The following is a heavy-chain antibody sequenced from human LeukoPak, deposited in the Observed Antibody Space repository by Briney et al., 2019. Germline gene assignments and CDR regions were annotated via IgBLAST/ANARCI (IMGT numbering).Heavy chain of an antibody. D-gene: IGHD3-10*01. Sequence: GASVKVSCKASGGTFSSYAISWVRQAPGQGLEWMGGIIPIFGTANYAQKFQGRVTITTDESTSTAYMELSSLRSEDTAAYYCARVEYYGSGSHRTLGYWGQGTLVTVSS. CDR1: GGTFSSYA. CDR3: ARVEYYGSGSHRTLGY. V-gene: IGHV1-69*05. CDR2: IIPIFGTA. J-gene: IGHJ4*02.